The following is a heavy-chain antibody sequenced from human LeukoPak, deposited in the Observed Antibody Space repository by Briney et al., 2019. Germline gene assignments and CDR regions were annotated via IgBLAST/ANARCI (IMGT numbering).Heavy chain of an antibody. CDR1: GDSIGSGTYY. V-gene: IGHV4-61*02. J-gene: IGHJ6*03. CDR2: IDTSGST. D-gene: IGHD2-2*01. CDR3: AREAGESVPAAKRGVYYYYYYMDV. Sequence: SETLSLTCTVSGDSIGSGTYYWSWIRQPAGKGLEWIGRIDTSGSTNYNPSLKSRVTISVDTSKNQFSLKLSSVTAADTAVYYCAREAGESVPAAKRGVYYYYYYMDVWGTGTTATVSS.